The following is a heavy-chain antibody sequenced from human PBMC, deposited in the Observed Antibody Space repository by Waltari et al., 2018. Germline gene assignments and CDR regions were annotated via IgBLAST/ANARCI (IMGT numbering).Heavy chain of an antibody. Sequence: QVQLQQWGAGLLKPSETLSLTCAVYGGSFSGYYWSWIRQPPGKGLEWIGEINHSGSTNYNPSLNSRVTISVDTSKNQFSLKLSSVTAADTAVYYCARERGGYCSSTSCYRWFDPWGQGTLVTVSS. V-gene: IGHV4-34*01. CDR2: INHSGST. J-gene: IGHJ5*02. CDR3: ARERGGYCSSTSCYRWFDP. D-gene: IGHD2-2*01. CDR1: GGSFSGYY.